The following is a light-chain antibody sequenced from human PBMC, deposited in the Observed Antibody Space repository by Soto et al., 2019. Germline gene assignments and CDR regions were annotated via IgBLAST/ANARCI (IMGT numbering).Light chain of an antibody. V-gene: IGLV1-44*01. CDR2: GNN. CDR1: SSNIGRNS. Sequence: QSSLTHAPSVSWTPGQRVTITCYGSSSNIGRNSVNWYQHLPGTAPKLLTHGNNHRPSGVPDRFSGSKSGTSASLAISGLHPEDDPDYCCAAWDDSLNEYVFGDGTKVTVL. CDR3: AAWDDSLNEYV. J-gene: IGLJ1*01.